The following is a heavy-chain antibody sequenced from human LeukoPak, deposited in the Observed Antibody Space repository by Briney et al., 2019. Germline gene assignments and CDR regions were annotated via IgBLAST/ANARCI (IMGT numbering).Heavy chain of an antibody. J-gene: IGHJ4*02. CDR2: IYYSGTT. CDR3: ASILYLSAVTTNFDY. Sequence: PSETLSLTCTVSGGSISSSPYYWGWIRQSPGKGLEWLGSIYYSGTTFYNPPLKSRVTISVDTSKNQFYLNLSSVTAADTAVYFCASILYLSAVTTNFDYWGQGTQVTVSS. V-gene: IGHV4-39*01. D-gene: IGHD3-16*01. CDR1: GGSISSSPYY.